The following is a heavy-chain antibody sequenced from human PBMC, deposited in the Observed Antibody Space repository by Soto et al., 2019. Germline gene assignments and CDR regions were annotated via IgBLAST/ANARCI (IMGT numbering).Heavy chain of an antibody. V-gene: IGHV1-46*01. J-gene: IGHJ6*02. Sequence: ASVRVSCKXSGYTFTRYYMHWVRQAPGQGLEWMGIINPSGGSTSYAQKFQGRGTMTRDTSTSTVYMELSSLRSEDTAVYYCARAGPSSGSYYYYYGMDVWGQGTTVTVSS. CDR1: GYTFTRYY. CDR2: INPSGGST. CDR3: ARAGPSSGSYYYYYGMDV. D-gene: IGHD5-12*01.